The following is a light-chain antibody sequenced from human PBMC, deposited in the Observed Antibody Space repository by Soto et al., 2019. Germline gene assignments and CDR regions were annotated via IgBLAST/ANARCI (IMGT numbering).Light chain of an antibody. CDR3: QQYNSYLYT. CDR2: AAS. V-gene: IGKV1-16*01. CDR1: QGISNY. Sequence: DIQMTQSPSSLSTSVGDRVTITCRASQGISNYLAWYQQKPGKVPKLLIYAASTLQSGVPSRFSVSISCTDFTLTISSLEPEDFATYYCQQYNSYLYTFGQGTRLEIK. J-gene: IGKJ5*01.